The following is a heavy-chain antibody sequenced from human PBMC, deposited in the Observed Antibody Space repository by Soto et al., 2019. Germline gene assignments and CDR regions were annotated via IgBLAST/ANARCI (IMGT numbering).Heavy chain of an antibody. CDR3: ARADPTGTAPDY. D-gene: IGHD1-1*01. CDR2: IYHSGST. J-gene: IGHJ4*02. V-gene: IGHV4-30-2*01. CDR1: GGSIGSVCYS. Sequence: TLSLPFAVSGGSIGSVCYSWSWIRQPPGKGLEWIGYIYHSGSTYYKPSLKSRVTISVDRSKNQFSLKLSSVTAADTAVYYCARADPTGTAPDYWGQGTLVTVSS.